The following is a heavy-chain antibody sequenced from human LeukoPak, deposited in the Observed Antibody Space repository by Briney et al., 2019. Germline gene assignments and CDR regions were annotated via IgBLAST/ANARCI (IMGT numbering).Heavy chain of an antibody. CDR2: IHYSGST. V-gene: IGHV4-59*08. D-gene: IGHD6-13*01. Sequence: SETLSLTCIVSRGSISGYYWSWIRQPPGEGLEYIAYIHYSGSTDYNPSLKSRVTISVDTSKNQFSLKMSSVTAADTAVYYCARLNLIGSSPVHHFDYWGQGILVTVSS. CDR1: RGSISGYY. J-gene: IGHJ4*02. CDR3: ARLNLIGSSPVHHFDY.